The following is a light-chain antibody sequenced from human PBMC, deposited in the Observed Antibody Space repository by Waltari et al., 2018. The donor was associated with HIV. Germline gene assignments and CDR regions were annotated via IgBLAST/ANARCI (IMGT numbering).Light chain of an antibody. CDR3: SSYTTSNTVV. CDR2: VVT. CDR1: SSDISTYDF. Sequence: QSALTQPASVSGSPGQSITISCSGTSSDISTYDFVCWYQKHPAKAPTLLIYVVTALPSWVSRLFSGSKSGSTASLTISSIQADDEADYYCSSYTTSNTVVFGPGTKLSVL. V-gene: IGLV2-14*03. J-gene: IGLJ2*01.